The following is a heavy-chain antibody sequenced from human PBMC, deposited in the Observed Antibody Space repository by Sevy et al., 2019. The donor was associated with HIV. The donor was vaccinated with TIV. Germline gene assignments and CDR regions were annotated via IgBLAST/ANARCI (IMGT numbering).Heavy chain of an antibody. CDR1: GFTFSSYE. J-gene: IGHJ5*02. Sequence: LSLTCAASGFTFSSYEMNWVRQAPGKGLEWVSYISSSGSTIYYADSVKGRFTISRDNAKNSLYLQMNSLRAEDTAVYYCARVRDWFDPWGQGTLVTVSS. V-gene: IGHV3-48*03. CDR3: ARVRDWFDP. D-gene: IGHD3-10*01. CDR2: ISSSGSTI.